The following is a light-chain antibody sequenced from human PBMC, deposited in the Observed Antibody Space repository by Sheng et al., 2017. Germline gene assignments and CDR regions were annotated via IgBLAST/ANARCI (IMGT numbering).Light chain of an antibody. Sequence: EIVLTQSPATLSLSPGERATLSCRASQSVARSLAWFQQKPGQPPRLLFYGALSRATDIPARFSGSGSGTDFTLTISSLQPEDFATYYCQQANSFPITFGQGTRLEIK. CDR2: GAL. J-gene: IGKJ5*01. CDR1: QSVARS. V-gene: IGKV3-11*01. CDR3: QQANSFPIT.